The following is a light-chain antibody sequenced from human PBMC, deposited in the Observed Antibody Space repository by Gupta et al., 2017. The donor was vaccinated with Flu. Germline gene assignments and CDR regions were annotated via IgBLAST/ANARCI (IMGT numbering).Light chain of an antibody. J-gene: IGLJ3*02. CDR1: ALPMQH. V-gene: IGLV3-25*02. CDR2: VDT. Sequence: SHELTQPPSASVSPGPTARITSSGDALPMQHAYWYLQKPGQAPVLVIYVDTKRPSGIPERFSGSSSGTTVTLIISGVQAEDEAVYYCQSADRSGTYWVFGGGTKLTVL. CDR3: QSADRSGTYWV.